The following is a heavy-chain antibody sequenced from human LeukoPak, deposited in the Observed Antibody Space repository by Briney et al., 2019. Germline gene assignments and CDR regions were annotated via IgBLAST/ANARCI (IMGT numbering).Heavy chain of an antibody. D-gene: IGHD2-15*01. CDR3: ATRSLPGYYYGMDV. CDR2: IYSSGST. J-gene: IGHJ6*02. CDR1: GFTVNTNY. V-gene: IGHV3-53*01. Sequence: PGGSLRLSCAASGFTVNTNYMSWVRQAPGKGLEWVSIIYSSGSTYYVDSVKGRFTISRDNSKNTLYPQMNSLRAEDTAVYYCATRSLPGYYYGMDVWGQGTTVTVSS.